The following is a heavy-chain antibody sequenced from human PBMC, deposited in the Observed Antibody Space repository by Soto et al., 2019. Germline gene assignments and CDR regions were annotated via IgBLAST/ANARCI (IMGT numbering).Heavy chain of an antibody. Sequence: GGSLRLSCAASGFTFDDYTMHWVRQGPGKGLEWVSVISWDGATTYYADSVKGRFTISRDNSNTSLYLQMNTLGTEDTALYYCVKDKSKGNYGPYYFDYWGQGALVTVSS. CDR3: VKDKSKGNYGPYYFDY. D-gene: IGHD3-10*01. J-gene: IGHJ4*02. CDR1: GFTFDDYT. V-gene: IGHV3-43*01. CDR2: ISWDGATT.